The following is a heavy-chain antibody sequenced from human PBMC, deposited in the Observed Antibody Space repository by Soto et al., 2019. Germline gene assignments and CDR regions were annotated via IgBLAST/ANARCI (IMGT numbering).Heavy chain of an antibody. CDR3: AKDIRTWGARYFGMDV. J-gene: IGHJ6*02. CDR1: GFTFDDYA. V-gene: IGHV3-9*01. Sequence: GGSLRLSCAASGFTFDDYAMHWVRQAPGKGLEWVSGISWNSGSIGYADSVKGRFTISRDNAKNSLYLQMNSLRAEDTALYYCAKDIRTWGARYFGMDVWGQGTTVTVSS. CDR2: ISWNSGSI. D-gene: IGHD3-16*01.